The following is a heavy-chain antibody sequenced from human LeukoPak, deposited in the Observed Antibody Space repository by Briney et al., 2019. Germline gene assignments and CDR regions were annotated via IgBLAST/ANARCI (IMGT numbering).Heavy chain of an antibody. CDR2: INPSGGST. CDR1: GYTFTSYY. Sequence: APVKVSCKASGYTFTSYYMHWVRQAPGQGLEWMGIINPSGGSTSYAQKFQGRVTMTRDMSTSTVYMELSSLRSEDTAVYYCARVYGDYGFDYWGQGTLVTVSS. V-gene: IGHV1-46*01. J-gene: IGHJ4*02. D-gene: IGHD4-17*01. CDR3: ARVYGDYGFDY.